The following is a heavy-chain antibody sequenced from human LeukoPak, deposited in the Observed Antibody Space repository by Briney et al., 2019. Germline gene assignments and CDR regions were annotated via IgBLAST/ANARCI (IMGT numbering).Heavy chain of an antibody. Sequence: SETLSLTCAVYGGSFSGYYWSWIRQPPGKGLEWIGEINHSGSTNYNPSLKSRVTISVDTSKNQFSLKLSSVTAADTAVYYCARGVGWNSSWYLYYYFDYWGQGTLVTVSS. CDR2: INHSGST. CDR1: GGSFSGYY. D-gene: IGHD6-13*01. CDR3: ARGVGWNSSWYLYYYFDY. V-gene: IGHV4-34*01. J-gene: IGHJ4*02.